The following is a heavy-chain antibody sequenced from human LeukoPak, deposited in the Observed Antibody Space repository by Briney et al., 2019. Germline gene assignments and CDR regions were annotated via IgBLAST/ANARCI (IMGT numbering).Heavy chain of an antibody. CDR2: IYYSGST. Sequence: SQTLSLTCTVSGGSISSGGYYWSWIRQHPGKGLEWIGYIYYSGSTYYNPSLKSRVTISVDTSKNQFSLKLSSVTATDTAVYYCARTVVAKMTRWFDPWGQGTLVTVSS. V-gene: IGHV4-31*03. CDR1: GGSISSGGYY. CDR3: ARTVVAKMTRWFDP. D-gene: IGHD2-15*01. J-gene: IGHJ5*02.